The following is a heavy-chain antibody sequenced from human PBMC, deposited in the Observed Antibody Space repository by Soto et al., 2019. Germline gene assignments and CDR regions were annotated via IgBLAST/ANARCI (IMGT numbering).Heavy chain of an antibody. J-gene: IGHJ5*02. Sequence: PSETLSLTCAVYGGSFSGYYWSWIRQPPGKGLEWIGEINHSGSTNYNPSLKSRVTISVDTSKNQFSLKLSSVTAADTAVYYCARVKAAKYDFWSGYYRVPFDPWVQGTLVT. CDR2: INHSGST. CDR3: ARVKAAKYDFWSGYYRVPFDP. V-gene: IGHV4-34*01. CDR1: GGSFSGYY. D-gene: IGHD3-3*01.